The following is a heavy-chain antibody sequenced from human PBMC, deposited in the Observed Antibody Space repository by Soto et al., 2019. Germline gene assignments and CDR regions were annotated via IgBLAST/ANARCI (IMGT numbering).Heavy chain of an antibody. CDR1: GGSISSYY. CDR3: ASAAAYYYDSSGYLGYDAFDI. Sequence: QVQLQESGPGLVKPSETLSLTCTVSGGSISSYYWSWIRQPPGKGLEWIGYIYYSGSTNYNPSLKSRVTISVDTSKNQFSLKLSSVTAADTAVYYCASAAAYYYDSSGYLGYDAFDIWGQGTMVTVSS. J-gene: IGHJ3*02. V-gene: IGHV4-59*01. D-gene: IGHD3-22*01. CDR2: IYYSGST.